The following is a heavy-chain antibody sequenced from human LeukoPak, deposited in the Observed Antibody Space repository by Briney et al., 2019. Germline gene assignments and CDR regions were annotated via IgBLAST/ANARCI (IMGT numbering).Heavy chain of an antibody. D-gene: IGHD5-12*01. CDR1: GFTFSSYW. CDR3: ARLIFEVATMGAIRFDP. J-gene: IGHJ5*02. CDR2: IKQDGSEK. Sequence: GGSLRLSCAASGFTFSSYWMSWVRQAPGKGLEWVANIKQDGSEKYYVDSVKGRFTISRDNAKNSLYLQMNSLRAEDTAVYYCARLIFEVATMGAIRFDPWGQGTLVTVSS. V-gene: IGHV3-7*01.